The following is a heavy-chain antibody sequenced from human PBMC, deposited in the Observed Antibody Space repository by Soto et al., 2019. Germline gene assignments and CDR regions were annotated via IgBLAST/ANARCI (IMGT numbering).Heavy chain of an antibody. CDR3: ANGGVATTQDLDY. CDR2: ISGSGGST. J-gene: IGHJ4*02. Sequence: EVQLLESGGGLVQPGGSLRLSCAASGFTFSSYAMSWVRQAPGKGLEWVSAISGSGGSTYYADSVKGRFSISRDKAKNTPYPQMNSPRAEDTAVYYCANGGVATTQDLDYWVQGTLVTVSS. CDR1: GFTFSSYA. D-gene: IGHD5-12*01. V-gene: IGHV3-23*01.